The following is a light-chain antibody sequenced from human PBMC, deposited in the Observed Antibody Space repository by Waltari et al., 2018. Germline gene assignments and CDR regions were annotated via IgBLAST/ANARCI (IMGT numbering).Light chain of an antibody. Sequence: DIVMTQSPDFLPVSLGERAAINCRSSQSLLNTSNNKQSLAWYQQKQGQPPKLLIYWASTRESGVPDRFTGSGSGTDFTLTISSLQAEDVAVYYCQQYYGTPLTFGGGTKVEI. V-gene: IGKV4-1*01. J-gene: IGKJ4*01. CDR2: WAS. CDR1: QSLLNTSNNKQS. CDR3: QQYYGTPLT.